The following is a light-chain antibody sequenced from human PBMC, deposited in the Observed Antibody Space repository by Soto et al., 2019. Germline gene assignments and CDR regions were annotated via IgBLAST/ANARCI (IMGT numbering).Light chain of an antibody. CDR1: SKNIGDNH. J-gene: IGLJ1*01. Sequence: QSVLTQPPSVSAAPGQRVTVSCSGTSKNIGDNHVSWYQHVPGMAPKLVVYDNDRRPSELPGRFSGSKSGTSATLVITGLQTGDEADYYCGTWDDSLVSYVFGTGTKVTV. CDR2: DND. CDR3: GTWDDSLVSYV. V-gene: IGLV1-51*01.